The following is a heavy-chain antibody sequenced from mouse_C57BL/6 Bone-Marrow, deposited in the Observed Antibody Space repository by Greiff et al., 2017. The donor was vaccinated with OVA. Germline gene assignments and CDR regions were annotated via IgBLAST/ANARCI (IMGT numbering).Heavy chain of an antibody. V-gene: IGHV5-16*01. CDR2: INYDGSST. Sequence: EVKLVESEGGLVQPGSSMKLSCTASGFTFSDYYMAWVRQVPEKGLEWVANINYDGSSTYYLDSLKSRFIISRDNAKNILYLQMSSLKSEDTATYYCARERIYGNYGWYAMDYWGQGTSVTVSS. J-gene: IGHJ4*01. CDR1: GFTFSDYY. D-gene: IGHD2-1*01. CDR3: ARERIYGNYGWYAMDY.